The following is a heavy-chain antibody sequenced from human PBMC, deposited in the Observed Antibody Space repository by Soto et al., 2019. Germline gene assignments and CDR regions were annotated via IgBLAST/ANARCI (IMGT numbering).Heavy chain of an antibody. CDR3: ASPGTGGTTEEYYFEY. CDR2: ISYSGNT. V-gene: IGHV4-39*01. CDR1: GGSIRCSSHD. D-gene: IGHD1-1*01. Sequence: QLQLLESGPGLVKPSETLSLICTVSGGSIRCSSHDWGWIRQPPGKGLEWIGSISYSGNTNYNSSLKSRVTISVDTSKNQFSLRLNSVTAADTAVYYCASPGTGGTTEEYYFEYWGQGTLVSVSS. J-gene: IGHJ4*02.